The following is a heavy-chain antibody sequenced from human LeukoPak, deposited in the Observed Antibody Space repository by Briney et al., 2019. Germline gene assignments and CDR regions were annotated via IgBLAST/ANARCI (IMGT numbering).Heavy chain of an antibody. Sequence: PGGPLRLSCAAPGFTFSSYAMNWVRQAPGKGLEWVSAISGSGGSTYYAVSVKGRFTISRDNSKNTLYLQMNGLRAEDTALYYCAKDVGFLEWLVCFDYWGQGTLVTVSS. CDR3: AKDVGFLEWLVCFDY. J-gene: IGHJ4*02. V-gene: IGHV3-23*01. D-gene: IGHD3-3*01. CDR1: GFTFSSYA. CDR2: ISGSGGST.